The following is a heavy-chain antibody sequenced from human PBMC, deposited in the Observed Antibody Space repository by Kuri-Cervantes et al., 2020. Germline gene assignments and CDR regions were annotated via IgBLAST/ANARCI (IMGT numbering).Heavy chain of an antibody. J-gene: IGHJ6*02. Sequence: SCTVSGGSIVSGSYYWSWIRQPAGKGLEWIGRIYTSGSTNYNPSLKSRVTISVDTSKNQFSLKLSSVTAADTAVYYCARDRGVVVPAARYYYYYGMDVWGQGTTVTVSS. CDR1: GGSIVSGSYY. CDR3: ARDRGVVVPAARYYYYYGMDV. D-gene: IGHD2-2*01. V-gene: IGHV4-61*02. CDR2: IYTSGST.